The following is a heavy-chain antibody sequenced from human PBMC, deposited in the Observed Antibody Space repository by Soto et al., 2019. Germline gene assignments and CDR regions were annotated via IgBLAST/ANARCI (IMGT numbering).Heavy chain of an antibody. D-gene: IGHD3-16*01. CDR1: GDSVSGNSAA. Sequence: SQTLSLTCAISGDSVSGNSAAWNWIRQSPSRGLEWLGRTYYRSRWYNDYAVSVKSRITVTPDTSKNQFSLHLNSVTPEDTAVYYCARESPYYVSSDTYLDYGGRGALLTVS. CDR3: ARESPYYVSSDTYLDY. CDR2: TYYRSRWYN. V-gene: IGHV6-1*01. J-gene: IGHJ4*02.